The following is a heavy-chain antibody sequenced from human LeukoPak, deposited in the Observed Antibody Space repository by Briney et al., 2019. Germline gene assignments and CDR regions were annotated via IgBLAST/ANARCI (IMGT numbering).Heavy chain of an antibody. CDR1: GFTFSSYA. J-gene: IGHJ4*02. CDR3: AKYPPFYDILTGYFDY. CDR2: ISGSGGST. D-gene: IGHD3-9*01. V-gene: IGHV3-23*01. Sequence: GGSLRLSCAASGFTFSSYAMSWVRQAPGKGLEWVSGISGSGGSTYYADSVKGRFTISRDNSKNPLYLQMNSLRAEDTAVYYCAKYPPFYDILTGYFDYWGQGTLVTVSS.